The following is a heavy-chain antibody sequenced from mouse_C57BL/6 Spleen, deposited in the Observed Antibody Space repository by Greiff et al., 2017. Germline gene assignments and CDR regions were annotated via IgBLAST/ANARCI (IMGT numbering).Heavy chain of an antibody. Sequence: QVQLQQPGAELVMPGASVKLSCKASGYTFTSYWMHWVKQRPGQGLEWIGEIDPSDSYTNYNQQFKGKSTLTVDKSSSTAYMQLSSLTSEDSAVYYCARAGSSPYAMDYWGQGTSVTVSS. J-gene: IGHJ4*01. V-gene: IGHV1-69*01. D-gene: IGHD1-1*01. CDR1: GYTFTSYW. CDR3: ARAGSSPYAMDY. CDR2: IDPSDSYT.